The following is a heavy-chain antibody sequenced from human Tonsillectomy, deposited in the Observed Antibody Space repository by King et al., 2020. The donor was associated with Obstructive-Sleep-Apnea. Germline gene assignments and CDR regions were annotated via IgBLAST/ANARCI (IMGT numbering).Heavy chain of an antibody. V-gene: IGHV2-5*02. CDR2: LYWDDVK. Sequence: TLKEAGPTLVKPTQTLTLTCTFSRFSLSTSGVGLGWIRQPPVKALELLALLYWDDVKRYSPALKSRLTITKDTSKNQVVLTMTNMDPVDTATYYCAHTYYYPDYWGQGTLVTVSS. CDR3: AHTYYYPDY. D-gene: IGHD3-10*01. J-gene: IGHJ4*02. CDR1: RFSLSTSGVG.